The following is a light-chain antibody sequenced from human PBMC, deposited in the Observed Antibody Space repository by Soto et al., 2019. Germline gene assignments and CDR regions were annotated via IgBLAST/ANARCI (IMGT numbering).Light chain of an antibody. J-gene: IGKJ4*01. CDR3: HQYNSWPLT. CDR2: GAS. V-gene: IGKV3D-15*01. CDR1: QSVSSN. Sequence: EIVMTQSPATLSVSPGERATLSCRASQSVSSNLAWHQQKPGQAPRLLIYGASNRATGIPARFSGRGSGTEFTLTISSLQSEDFAVYYCHQYNSWPLTFGGGTKVDI.